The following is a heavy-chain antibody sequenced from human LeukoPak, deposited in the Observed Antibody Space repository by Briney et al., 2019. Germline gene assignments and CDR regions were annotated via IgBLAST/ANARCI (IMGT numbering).Heavy chain of an antibody. V-gene: IGHV1-2*02. Sequence: ASVKVSCKASGYTFTGYYMHWVRQAPGRGLGWMGWINPNSGGTNYAQKFQGRVTMTRDTSISTAYMELSRLRSDDTAVYYCARAPASRVVPAAIYAWFDPWGQGTPVTVSS. CDR1: GYTFTGYY. J-gene: IGHJ5*02. CDR2: INPNSGGT. D-gene: IGHD2-2*01. CDR3: ARAPASRVVPAAIYAWFDP.